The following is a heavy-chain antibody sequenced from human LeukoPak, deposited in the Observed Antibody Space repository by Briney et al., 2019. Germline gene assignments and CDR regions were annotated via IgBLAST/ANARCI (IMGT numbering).Heavy chain of an antibody. CDR1: GFTFSGSA. CDR2: IRSKANSYAT. CDR3: TRHSTFDY. Sequence: GGSLRLSCAASGFTFSGSAMRWVRQASGKGREWVGRIRSKANSYATAYAASVKGRFTIAREDEKSTAYLQMNSLKTEDTAVYYCTRHSTFDYWGQGTLVTVSS. V-gene: IGHV3-73*01. J-gene: IGHJ4*02.